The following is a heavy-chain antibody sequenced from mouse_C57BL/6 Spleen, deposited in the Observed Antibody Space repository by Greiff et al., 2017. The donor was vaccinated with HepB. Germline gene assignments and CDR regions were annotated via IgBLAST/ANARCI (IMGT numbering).Heavy chain of an antibody. V-gene: IGHV3-2*02. J-gene: IGHJ2*01. CDR3: ARTASIKY. D-gene: IGHD1-2*01. CDR2: ISYSGST. CDR1: GYSITSGYG. Sequence: EVKLMASGPGLVKPSQSLSLTCTVTGYSITSGYGWNWIRQFPGNKLEWMGYISYSGSTNYNPSLKSRISITRDTSKNQFFLQLNSMTTEDTATYYCARTASIKYWGQGTTLTVSS.